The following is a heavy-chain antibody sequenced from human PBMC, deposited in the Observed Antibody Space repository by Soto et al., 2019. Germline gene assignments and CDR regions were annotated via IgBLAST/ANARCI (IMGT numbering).Heavy chain of an antibody. CDR2: IYNSGST. Sequence: SETLSLTCTVSGGSISSHYWSWIRQSPGKGLEWIGYIYNSGSTKYNPSLKSRVTISVDTSKNHFSLKVSPVTAADTAVYYCATGRSSDWNHYLQQEDWGPGTLDTGSS. V-gene: IGHV4-59*11. D-gene: IGHD1-1*01. CDR3: ATGRSSDWNHYLQQED. CDR1: GGSISSHY. J-gene: IGHJ4*02.